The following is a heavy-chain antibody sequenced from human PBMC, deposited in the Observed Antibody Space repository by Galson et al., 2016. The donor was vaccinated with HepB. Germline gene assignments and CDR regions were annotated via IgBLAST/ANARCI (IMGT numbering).Heavy chain of an antibody. D-gene: IGHD2-8*01. CDR2: ISASGGNT. J-gene: IGHJ4*02. V-gene: IGHV3-23*01. CDR3: ARTPVHSTRLFDY. Sequence: SLRLSCAASGFNFSSYAMSWVRQAPGKGLEWVSGISASGGNTYYADSVKGRFTISRDNSKNTLFLQMNGLRADDTAVYYCARTPVHSTRLFDYWGQGTLVTVSS. CDR1: GFNFSSYA.